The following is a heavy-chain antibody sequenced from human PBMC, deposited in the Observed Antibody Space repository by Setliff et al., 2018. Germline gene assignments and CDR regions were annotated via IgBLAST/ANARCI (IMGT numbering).Heavy chain of an antibody. J-gene: IGHJ6*02. CDR1: GGSISSSLYY. CDR3: ARVSGMGSPPYYYYYYGMDV. Sequence: LSLTCTVSGGSISSSLYYWGWIRQPPGKGLEWIGSIYYSGSTYYNPSLKSRVTISVDTSKNQFSLKLSSVTAADTAVYYCARVSGMGSPPYYYYYYGMDVWGQGTTVTVAS. D-gene: IGHD6-25*01. CDR2: IYYSGST. V-gene: IGHV4-39*07.